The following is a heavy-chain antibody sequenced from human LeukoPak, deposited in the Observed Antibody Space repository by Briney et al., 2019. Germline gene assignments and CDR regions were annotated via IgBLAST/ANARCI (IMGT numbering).Heavy chain of an antibody. CDR1: GGTFSIYA. V-gene: IGHV1-69*06. D-gene: IGHD3-10*01. J-gene: IGHJ6*03. CDR3: ARPRFPYYRLSGADYQYMDV. CDR2: IIPNFGTT. Sequence: GASVNLSCNAAGGTFSIYAIYWVRLAPGQGLEWMGGIIPNFGTTNHAQKFQGRVRITADKSTSTAYMELSSLRSEDTAVYYCARPRFPYYRLSGADYQYMDVWGKGTTVTVSS.